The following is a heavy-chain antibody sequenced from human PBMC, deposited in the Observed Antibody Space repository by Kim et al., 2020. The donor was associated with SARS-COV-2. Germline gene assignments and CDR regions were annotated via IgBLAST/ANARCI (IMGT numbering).Heavy chain of an antibody. Sequence: GGSLRLSCAASGFTFSSYGMHWVRQAPGKGLEWVAVISYDGSNKYYADSVKGRFTISRDNSKNTLYLQMNSLRAEDTAVYYCAKDSIAFSFYYWGQGTLVTVSS. D-gene: IGHD3-3*02. CDR3: AKDSIAFSFYY. V-gene: IGHV3-30*18. CDR1: GFTFSSYG. CDR2: ISYDGSNK. J-gene: IGHJ4*02.